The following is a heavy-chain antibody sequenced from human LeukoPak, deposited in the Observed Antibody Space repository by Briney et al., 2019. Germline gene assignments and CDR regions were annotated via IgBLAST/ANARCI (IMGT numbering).Heavy chain of an antibody. Sequence: PGGSLRLSCAASGFTFSSYGMHWVRQAPGKGLEWVAVIWYDGSNKYYADSVKGRFTISRDNSKNTLYLQMNSLRAEDTAVYYCARGVLEEYYYDSSGHDAFDIWGQGTMVTVSS. CDR2: IWYDGSNK. J-gene: IGHJ3*02. CDR3: ARGVLEEYYYDSSGHDAFDI. V-gene: IGHV3-33*01. CDR1: GFTFSSYG. D-gene: IGHD3-22*01.